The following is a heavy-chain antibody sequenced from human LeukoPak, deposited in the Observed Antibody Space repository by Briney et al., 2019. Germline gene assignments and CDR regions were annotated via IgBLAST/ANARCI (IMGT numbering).Heavy chain of an antibody. V-gene: IGHV1-46*01. CDR2: INPSGSST. CDR3: ASPAKDSSGYYYRY. CDR1: GYTFTSYY. J-gene: IGHJ4*02. Sequence: GASVTVSCKASGYTFTSYYMHWVRQAPGQGLEWMGLINPSGSSTSYAQKFQGRLSLTRDMSTSTDYMELSSLRSEDTAVYYCASPAKDSSGYYYRYWGQGTLVTVSS. D-gene: IGHD3-22*01.